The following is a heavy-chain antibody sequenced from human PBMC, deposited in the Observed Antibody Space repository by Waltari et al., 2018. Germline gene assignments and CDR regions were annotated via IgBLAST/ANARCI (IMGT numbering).Heavy chain of an antibody. CDR1: GYTFTSYY. Sequence: QVQLVQSGAEVKKPGASVKVSCKASGYTFTSYYMHWVRQAPGQGLEWMGIINPSGGSTSYAQKFQGRVTMTRDTSTSTVYMELSSLRSEDTAVYYCARLTPKGIAVAGTVGFDYWGQGTLVTVSS. V-gene: IGHV1-46*01. CDR3: ARLTPKGIAVAGTVGFDY. D-gene: IGHD6-19*01. J-gene: IGHJ4*02. CDR2: INPSGGST.